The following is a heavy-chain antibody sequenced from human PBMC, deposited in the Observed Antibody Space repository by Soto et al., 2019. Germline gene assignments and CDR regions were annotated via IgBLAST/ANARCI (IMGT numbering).Heavy chain of an antibody. CDR1: GGTFSSYA. V-gene: IGHV1-69*06. D-gene: IGHD3-3*01. J-gene: IGHJ5*02. CDR2: IIPIFGTA. CDR3: AGGIGRFWSRYLPA. Sequence: QVQLVQSGAEVKKPGSSVKVSCKASGGTFSSYAISWVRQAPGQGLEWMGGIIPIFGTANYAQKFQGRVTITADKSTRTAYMELSGLRSEDTAVYYCAGGIGRFWSRYLPAWGQGTLVTVSS.